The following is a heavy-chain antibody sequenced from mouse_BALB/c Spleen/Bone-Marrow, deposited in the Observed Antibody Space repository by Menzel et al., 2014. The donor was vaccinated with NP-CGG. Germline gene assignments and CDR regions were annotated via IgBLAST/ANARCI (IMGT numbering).Heavy chain of an antibody. CDR2: ISSGGSST. J-gene: IGHJ2*01. CDR3: TRRPLQANSHLDC. V-gene: IGHV5-6*01. Sequence: EVQLVESGGDLVKPGGSLKLSCVASGFTFSSYGMSWVRQTPDKRLEWVATISSGGSSTYYPASVKGRFTISRDNAKSTLYLQMSSLNSEDTAMYYCTRRPLQANSHLDCWGQGTTLTVSS. D-gene: IGHD3-2*02. CDR1: GFTFSSYG.